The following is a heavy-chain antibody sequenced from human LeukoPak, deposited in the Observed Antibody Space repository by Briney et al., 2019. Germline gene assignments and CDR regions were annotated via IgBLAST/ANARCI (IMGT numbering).Heavy chain of an antibody. D-gene: IGHD5-12*01. J-gene: IGHJ4*02. Sequence: GGSLRLSCAASGFTFSTYSLSWLRQAPGKGLEWVAKINKDGSEKGYVDSVKARFTISRDNAKNSLSLQMNSLRAEDTAVYYCVRDGGVSGYDLLDYWGQGTLVTVSS. CDR3: VRDGGVSGYDLLDY. CDR1: GFTFSTYS. CDR2: INKDGSEK. V-gene: IGHV3-7*01.